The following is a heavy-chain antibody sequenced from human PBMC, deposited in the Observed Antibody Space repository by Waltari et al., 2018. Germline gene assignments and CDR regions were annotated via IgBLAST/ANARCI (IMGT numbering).Heavy chain of an antibody. CDR1: GGSFSGYY. D-gene: IGHD3-3*01. CDR2: INHSGSN. Sequence: QVQLQQWGAGLLKPSETLSLTCAVYGGSFSGYYWSWIRQPPGKGLEWIGEINHSGSNNYNPSLKSRVTRAVDTSKNQFSLKLSSVTAADTAVYYCASSYDFWSGYEKAFDIWGQGTMVTVSS. CDR3: ASSYDFWSGYEKAFDI. J-gene: IGHJ3*02. V-gene: IGHV4-34*01.